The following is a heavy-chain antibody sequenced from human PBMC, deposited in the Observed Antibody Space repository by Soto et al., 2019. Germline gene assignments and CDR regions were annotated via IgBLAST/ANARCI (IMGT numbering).Heavy chain of an antibody. CDR2: VNYGGST. D-gene: IGHD6-13*01. V-gene: IGHV4-34*01. CDR3: VRGGLSGSSWYYFDF. CDR1: GGSFSGYF. Sequence: QVQLHQWGAGLLKPSETLSLTCAVSGGSFSGYFWGWIRQPPGKGLEWIGEVNYGGSTNYTPSLKGRLTMAVDTYKNQVSLRLTSVTAADTAVYFCVRGGLSGSSWYYFDFWGQGSLVAVFS. J-gene: IGHJ4*02.